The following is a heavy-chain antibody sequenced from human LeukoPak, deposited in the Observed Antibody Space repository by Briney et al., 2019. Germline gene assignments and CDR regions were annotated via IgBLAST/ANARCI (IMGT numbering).Heavy chain of an antibody. CDR2: IYYSGST. J-gene: IGHJ4*02. CDR1: GGSISSYY. D-gene: IGHD5-18*01. Sequence: PSETLSLTCTVSGGSISSYYWSWIRQPPGKGLEWNGYIYYSGSTNYNPPLKSRVTISVDTYKNQFSLKLSSVTAADTAVYYCARSYSYGYRMFDYWGQGTLVTVSS. V-gene: IGHV4-59*08. CDR3: ARSYSYGYRMFDY.